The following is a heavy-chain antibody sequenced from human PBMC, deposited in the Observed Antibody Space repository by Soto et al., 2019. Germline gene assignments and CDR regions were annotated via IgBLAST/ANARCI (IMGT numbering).Heavy chain of an antibody. J-gene: IGHJ4*02. CDR2: ISNDGSNK. CDR3: AKDIGRRGWHFDY. V-gene: IGHV3-30*18. D-gene: IGHD2-15*01. CDR1: GFTFSSYG. Sequence: GGSLRLSCAASGFTFSSYGMHWVRQAPGKGLEWVAVISNDGSNKYYADSVKGRFTISRDNSKNTLYLQMNSLRAEDTAVYYCAKDIGRRGWHFDYWGQGTLVTVSS.